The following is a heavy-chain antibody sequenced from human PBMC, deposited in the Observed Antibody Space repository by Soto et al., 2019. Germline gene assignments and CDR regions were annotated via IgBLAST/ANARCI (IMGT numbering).Heavy chain of an antibody. D-gene: IGHD2-15*01. Sequence: GGSLRLSCAASGFTVSSNYMSWVRQAPGKGLEWVSVIYSGGSTYYADSVKGRFTISRDNSKNTLYLQMNSLRAEDTAVYYCARDRPISCSGGSCYPYWYYFDSWGQGTLVTVSS. CDR3: ARDRPISCSGGSCYPYWYYFDS. CDR1: GFTVSSNY. J-gene: IGHJ4*02. V-gene: IGHV3-66*01. CDR2: IYSGGST.